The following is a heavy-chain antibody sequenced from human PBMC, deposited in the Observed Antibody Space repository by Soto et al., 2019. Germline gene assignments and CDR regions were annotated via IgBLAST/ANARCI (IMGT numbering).Heavy chain of an antibody. CDR1: GFTFSSYA. CDR2: VWFDGSNK. Sequence: QVHLVESGGGVVQPGGSLRLSCAAHGFTFSSYAIHWVRQAPGKGMEWVAIVWFDGSNKYYADSVKGRFSISRDNSKNTLFLPMDSLRAEDTAFYYCARGQLPAATTYFDFWGQGTLVIVSS. CDR3: ARGQLPAATTYFDF. D-gene: IGHD2-15*01. J-gene: IGHJ4*02. V-gene: IGHV3-33*01.